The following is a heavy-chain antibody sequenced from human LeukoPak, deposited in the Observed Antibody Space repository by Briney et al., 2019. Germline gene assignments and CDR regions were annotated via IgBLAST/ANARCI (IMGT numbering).Heavy chain of an antibody. V-gene: IGHV5-51*04. D-gene: IGHD3-16*01. CDR3: ARRSGGADY. CDR2: IFPGDSDN. Sequence: GEPLQISCKGSGYSFSTYWIGWVRQTPGKGLEWMGIIFPGDSDNRYSPSFQGQVTISADKPITTAYLQWSSLQASDTAIYYCARRSGGADYWGQGTLVTVSS. J-gene: IGHJ4*02. CDR1: GYSFSTYW.